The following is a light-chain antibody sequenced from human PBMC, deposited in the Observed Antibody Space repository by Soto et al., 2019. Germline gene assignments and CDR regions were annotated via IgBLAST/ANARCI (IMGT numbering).Light chain of an antibody. Sequence: QSVLTQPPSASGTPGQRVTISCSGSSSNIGSNTVNWYQQLPGTAPKLLIYSNNQRPSGVPDRFSGSKSGTSASLAISGLQSEDEADYYCAAWDDSLNGYYVFGNGPKVTVL. V-gene: IGLV1-44*01. J-gene: IGLJ1*01. CDR3: AAWDDSLNGYYV. CDR2: SNN. CDR1: SSNIGSNT.